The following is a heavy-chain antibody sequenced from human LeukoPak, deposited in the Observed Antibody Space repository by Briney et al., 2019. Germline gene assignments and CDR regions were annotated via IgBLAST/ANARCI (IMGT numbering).Heavy chain of an antibody. V-gene: IGHV3-21*01. D-gene: IGHD2-15*01. CDR3: ARAAVGYCSGGSCPPPDY. Sequence: PGGSLRLSCAASGFTFSSYSMNWVRQAPGKGLEWVSSISSSSSYIYYADSVKGRFTISRDNAKNSLYLQMNSLRAEDTAVYYCARAAVGYCSGGSCPPPDYWGQGTLVTVSS. CDR2: ISSSSSYI. CDR1: GFTFSSYS. J-gene: IGHJ4*02.